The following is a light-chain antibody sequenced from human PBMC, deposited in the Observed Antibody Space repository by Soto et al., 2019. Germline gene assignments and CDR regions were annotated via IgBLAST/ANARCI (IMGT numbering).Light chain of an antibody. J-gene: IGKJ3*01. V-gene: IGKV3-20*01. CDR2: GAS. Sequence: EIVLTQSPGTLSLSPGERATLSCRASQSVRSSYLAWYQQKPGQAPRLLIYGASSRATGIPDRFSGSGSGTDFTRTISRLEPEDFAVYYCQQYGSSPPKVTFGPGTKGDIK. CDR3: QQYGSSPPKVT. CDR1: QSVRSSY.